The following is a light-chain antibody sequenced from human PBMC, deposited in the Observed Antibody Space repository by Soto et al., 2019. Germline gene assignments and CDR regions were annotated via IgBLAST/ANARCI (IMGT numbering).Light chain of an antibody. CDR1: QSVSSSY. CDR3: LQYYSYPFT. V-gene: IGKV3-20*01. CDR2: GAS. Sequence: EIVLTQSPGTLSLSPGERATLSCRASQSVSSSYLAWYQQKPGQAPRLLIYGASSRATGIPDRFSGSGSGTDFTLTISRLEPEDFAVYYCLQYYSYPFTFGPGTKVDLK. J-gene: IGKJ3*01.